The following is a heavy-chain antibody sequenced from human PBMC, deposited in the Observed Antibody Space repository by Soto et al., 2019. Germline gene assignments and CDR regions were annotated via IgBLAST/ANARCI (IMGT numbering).Heavy chain of an antibody. D-gene: IGHD3-22*01. CDR1: GYSFTSYW. CDR2: IDPSDSYT. Sequence: GESLKISCKGSGYSFTSYWIGWVRQMPGKGLEWMGRIDPSDSYTNYSPSFQGHVTISADKSISTAYLQWSSLKASDTAMYYCARHLVTMIGKADDAFDIWGQGTMVTVSS. CDR3: ARHLVTMIGKADDAFDI. J-gene: IGHJ3*02. V-gene: IGHV5-10-1*01.